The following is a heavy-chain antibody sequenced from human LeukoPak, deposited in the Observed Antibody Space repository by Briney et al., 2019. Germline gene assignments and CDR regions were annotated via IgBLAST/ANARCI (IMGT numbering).Heavy chain of an antibody. J-gene: IGHJ3*02. Sequence: ASVKVSCKASGYTFTIYYMHWVRQSPRQGLEWMGIINPSGGSTSYAQKFQGRVTMTRDTSTSTVYMELSSLRSEDTAVYYCARVGAADAFDIWGQGTMVTVSS. CDR1: GYTFTIYY. CDR3: ARVGAADAFDI. V-gene: IGHV1-46*01. CDR2: INPSGGST. D-gene: IGHD3-10*01.